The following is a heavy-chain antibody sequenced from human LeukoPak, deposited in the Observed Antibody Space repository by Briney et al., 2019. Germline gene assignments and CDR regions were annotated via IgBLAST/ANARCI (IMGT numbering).Heavy chain of an antibody. D-gene: IGHD3-10*01. CDR2: IYYTGSV. J-gene: IGHJ6*02. V-gene: IGHV4-31*03. CDR1: GAPISTGGYY. Sequence: PSETLSPTCTFSGAPISTGGYYWTWIRQSPGEGLEWIGYIYYTGSVDYNPSLKGRLVMSLDTSKNQFSLKLNSVTAADTAVYYCARDQAYYFGSETSTLDVWGQGTAVTVSS. CDR3: ARDQAYYFGSETSTLDV.